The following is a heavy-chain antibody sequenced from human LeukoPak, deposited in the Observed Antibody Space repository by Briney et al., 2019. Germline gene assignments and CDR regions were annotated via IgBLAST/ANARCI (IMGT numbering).Heavy chain of an antibody. CDR2: IYPRGST. CDR3: ARFSPRAMGNYLDF. D-gene: IGHD7-27*01. J-gene: IGHJ4*02. Sequence: SETLSLTCTVSNGSISRYYWSWIRQPPGKGLEWIGYIYPRGSTYYNPSLKSRVILSLDKSANQFSLNLSSVTAADTAVYYCARFSPRAMGNYLDFWGQGTLVTVSP. V-gene: IGHV4-4*09. CDR1: NGSISRYY.